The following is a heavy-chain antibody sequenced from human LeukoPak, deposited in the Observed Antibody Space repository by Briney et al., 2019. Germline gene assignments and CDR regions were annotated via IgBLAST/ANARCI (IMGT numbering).Heavy chain of an antibody. J-gene: IGHJ3*02. CDR1: GFTFSSYS. D-gene: IGHD3-10*01. CDR2: ISSSSSTI. Sequence: GGSLRLSCAASGFTFSSYSMNWVRQAPGKGLEWVSYISSSSSTIYYADSVKGRFTISRDNAKNSLYLQMNSLRAEDTAVYYCARDATKLLWFGELSEDAFDIWGQGTMVTVSS. V-gene: IGHV3-48*01. CDR3: ARDATKLLWFGELSEDAFDI.